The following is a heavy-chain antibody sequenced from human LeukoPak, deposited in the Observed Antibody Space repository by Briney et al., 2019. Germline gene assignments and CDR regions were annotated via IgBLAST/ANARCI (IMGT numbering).Heavy chain of an antibody. CDR1: GGSISSGSYY. D-gene: IGHD3-16*02. CDR2: IYTSGSS. J-gene: IGHJ5*02. Sequence: SETLSLTCTVSGGSISSGSYYWSWIRQPAGEGLEWIGRIYTSGSSSYNPSLKSRVTISVDTSKNQFSLKLNSVTAADTAVYYCARANLLSAATFDPWGQGTLVTVSS. CDR3: ARANLLSAATFDP. V-gene: IGHV4-61*02.